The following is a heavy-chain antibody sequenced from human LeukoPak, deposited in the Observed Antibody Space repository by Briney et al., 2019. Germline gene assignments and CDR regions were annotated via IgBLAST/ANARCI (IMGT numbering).Heavy chain of an antibody. J-gene: IGHJ3*02. CDR2: IYYSGST. CDR1: GGSISSYY. D-gene: IGHD2-2*01. V-gene: IGHV4-59*12. Sequence: SETLSLTCTVSGGSISSYYWSWIRQPPGKGLEWIGYIYYSGSTNYNPSLKSRVTISVDTSKNQFSLKLSSVTAADTAVYYCARRGRCSSTSCYHRGGHAFDIWGQGTMVTVSS. CDR3: ARRGRCSSTSCYHRGGHAFDI.